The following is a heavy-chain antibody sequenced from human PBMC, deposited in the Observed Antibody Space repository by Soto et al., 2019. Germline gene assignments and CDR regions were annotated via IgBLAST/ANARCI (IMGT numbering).Heavy chain of an antibody. Sequence: GGSLRLSCAASGFTFSSYDMHWVRQATGKGLEWVSAIGTAGDTYYPGSVKGRFTISRENAKNSLYLQMNSLRAGDTAVYYCAREKIRFWSGYYQIDYWGQGTLVTVSS. CDR3: AREKIRFWSGYYQIDY. CDR1: GFTFSSYD. V-gene: IGHV3-13*01. J-gene: IGHJ4*02. CDR2: IGTAGDT. D-gene: IGHD3-3*01.